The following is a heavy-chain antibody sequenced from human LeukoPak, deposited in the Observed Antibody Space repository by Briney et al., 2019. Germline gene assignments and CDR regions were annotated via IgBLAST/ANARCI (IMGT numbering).Heavy chain of an antibody. Sequence: GESLKISCKGSGYSFTNYWIGWVRQMPGKGLEWMGIIYPGDSDTRYSPSFQGQVTISADKSISTAYLQWSSLKASDTAMYYCARQGWGEVAAAGYYYYMDVWGKGTTVTVSS. D-gene: IGHD6-13*01. CDR3: ARQGWGEVAAAGYYYYMDV. CDR2: IYPGDSDT. J-gene: IGHJ6*03. CDR1: GYSFTNYW. V-gene: IGHV5-51*01.